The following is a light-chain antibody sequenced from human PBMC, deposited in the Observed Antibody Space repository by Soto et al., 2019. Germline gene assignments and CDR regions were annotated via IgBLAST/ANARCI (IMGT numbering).Light chain of an antibody. Sequence: DIQLTQSPSFLSASVGDRVTITCRASQGINSYLAWYQQQPGXAPKLLIYAASTLQSWVPSRFSGSGSGTEFTLTISSLQPEDFATYYCLELKSYPFTFGGGTKVDIK. J-gene: IGKJ4*01. CDR2: AAS. CDR1: QGINSY. CDR3: LELKSYPFT. V-gene: IGKV1-9*01.